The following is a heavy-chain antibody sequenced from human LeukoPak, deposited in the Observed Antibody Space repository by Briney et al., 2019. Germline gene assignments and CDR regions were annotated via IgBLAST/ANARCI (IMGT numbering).Heavy chain of an antibody. CDR3: AKHLVRGSDYYYGLDV. CDR1: GFNLRIYA. CDR2: ITSSGADT. J-gene: IGHJ6*02. D-gene: IGHD3-10*01. V-gene: IGHV3-23*01. Sequence: GGSLRLSCAASGFNLRIYAMSWVRQAPGKGLEWVSAITSSGADTYFADSVKGRFTISRDNSKSTLYLQMDSLRAEDTAVYYCAKHLVRGSDYYYGLDVWGQGTTVTVSS.